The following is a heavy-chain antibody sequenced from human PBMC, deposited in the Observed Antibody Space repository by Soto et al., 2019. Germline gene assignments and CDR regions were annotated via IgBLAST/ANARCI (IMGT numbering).Heavy chain of an antibody. V-gene: IGHV1-18*01. CDR2: ISAYNGNT. CDR1: GYTFTSYG. CDR3: ARVWQEFGGFGEYSLAY. D-gene: IGHD3-10*01. J-gene: IGHJ4*02. Sequence: ASVKVSCKASGYTFTSYGISWVRQAPGQGLEWMGWISAYNGNTNYAQKLQGRVTMTTDTSTSTAYMELRSLRSDDTAVYYCARVWQEFGGFGEYSLAYRGQRSLVTGSS.